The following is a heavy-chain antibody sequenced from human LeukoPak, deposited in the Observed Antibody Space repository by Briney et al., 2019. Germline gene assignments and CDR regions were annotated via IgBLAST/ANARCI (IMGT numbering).Heavy chain of an antibody. Sequence: GGSLRLSCAASGFTFSDYYMSWIRQAPGKGLEWVSYISSSGSTIYYADSVKGRFTISRDNAKNSLYLQMNSLRVEDTAVYYCASTPPRSFDAFDIWGQGTMVTVSS. CDR3: ASTPPRSFDAFDI. CDR1: GFTFSDYY. V-gene: IGHV3-11*01. J-gene: IGHJ3*02. CDR2: ISSSGSTI. D-gene: IGHD3-10*01.